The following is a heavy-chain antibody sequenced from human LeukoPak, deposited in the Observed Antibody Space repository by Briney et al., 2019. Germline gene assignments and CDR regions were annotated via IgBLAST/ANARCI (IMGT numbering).Heavy chain of an antibody. J-gene: IGHJ4*02. D-gene: IGHD3-22*01. V-gene: IGHV1-69*13. Sequence: GASVKASCKASGGTFSSYAISWVRQAPGQGLEWMGGIIPIFGTANYAQKFQGRVTITADESTSTAYMELSSLRSEDTAVYYCEASGYTPWYFDYWGQGTLVTVSS. CDR1: GGTFSSYA. CDR2: IIPIFGTA. CDR3: EASGYTPWYFDY.